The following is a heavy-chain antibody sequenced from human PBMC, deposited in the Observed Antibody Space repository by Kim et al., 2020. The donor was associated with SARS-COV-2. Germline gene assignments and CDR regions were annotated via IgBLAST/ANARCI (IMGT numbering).Heavy chain of an antibody. Sequence: GGSLRLSCAASGFTFSSYSMNWVRQAPGKGLEWVSSISSSSSYIYYADSVKGRFTISRDNAKNSLYLQMNSLRAEDTAVYYCARDLGGQLLWFGYGMDVWGQGTTVTVSS. V-gene: IGHV3-21*01. CDR3: ARDLGGQLLWFGYGMDV. D-gene: IGHD3-10*01. J-gene: IGHJ6*02. CDR2: ISSSSSYI. CDR1: GFTFSSYS.